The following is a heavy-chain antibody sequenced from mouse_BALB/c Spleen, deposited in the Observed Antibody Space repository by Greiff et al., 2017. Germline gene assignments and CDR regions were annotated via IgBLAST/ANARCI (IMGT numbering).Heavy chain of an antibody. CDR1: GFTFSSYG. J-gene: IGHJ2*01. Sequence: EVQVVESGGGLVQPGGSLKLSCAASGFTFSSYGMSWVRQTPDKRLELVATINSNGGSTYYPDSVKGRFTISRDNAKNTLYLQMSSLKSEDTAMYYCARGRGYSFDYWGQGTTLTVSS. V-gene: IGHV5-6-3*01. CDR2: INSNGGST. CDR3: ARGRGYSFDY. D-gene: IGHD3-3*01.